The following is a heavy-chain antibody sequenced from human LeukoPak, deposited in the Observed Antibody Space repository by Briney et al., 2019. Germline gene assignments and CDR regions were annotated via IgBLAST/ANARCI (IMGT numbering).Heavy chain of an antibody. CDR1: GYTFTSYD. CDR2: MSPNSGDT. D-gene: IGHD7-27*01. V-gene: IGHV1-8*01. CDR3: ARGPPNWGFDF. Sequence: GASLKVSCKASGYTFTSYDINWVRHATGQGLEWMGWMSPNSGDTGYAQKFQGRVTITRDTSISTAFMELTSLRSEDTAVYYCARGPPNWGFDFWGQGALVTVSS. J-gene: IGHJ4*02.